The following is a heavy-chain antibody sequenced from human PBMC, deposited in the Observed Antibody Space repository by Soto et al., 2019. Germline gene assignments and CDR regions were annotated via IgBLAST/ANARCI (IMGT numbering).Heavy chain of an antibody. J-gene: IGHJ4*02. CDR2: IHDSEGT. D-gene: IGHD1-1*01. V-gene: IGHV4-4*02. Sequence: ASETLSLTCAVSGCSITMNWWSWVRQPPGKGLEWIGEIHDSEGTFYNLSLESRVTISADKSKNQFSLDVRSVTAADTAVYYCARSGDWNLDYWGQGTPVTVSS. CDR1: GCSITMNW. CDR3: ARSGDWNLDY.